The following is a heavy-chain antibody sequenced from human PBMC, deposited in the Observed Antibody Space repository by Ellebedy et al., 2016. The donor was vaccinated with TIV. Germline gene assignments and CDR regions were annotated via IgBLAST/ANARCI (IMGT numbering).Heavy chain of an antibody. D-gene: IGHD4-17*01. J-gene: IGHJ3*02. CDR3: ATDGSYGDYRSPTHAFVM. CDR2: INQDGSDK. Sequence: GGSLRLSCAASGFSFSSYWMSWVRQPPGKGLEWVANINQDGSDKYYVDSVKGRFTISRDNAKNSLYLQMNSVRAEDAAVYYCATDGSYGDYRSPTHAFVMWGQGTMVIVSS. V-gene: IGHV3-7*01. CDR1: GFSFSSYW.